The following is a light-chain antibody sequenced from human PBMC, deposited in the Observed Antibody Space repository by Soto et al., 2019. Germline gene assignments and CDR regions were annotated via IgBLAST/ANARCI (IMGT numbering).Light chain of an antibody. V-gene: IGKV1-5*03. CDR3: QHYNSYPWT. J-gene: IGKJ1*01. Sequence: DIQMTQSPSILSASLGDRVAITCRASQSISSWLAWYQQKPGKAPNLLIHKASHLESGVPSRFSGSGSGTEFTLTISSLQPGDFATYYCQHYNSYPWTFGQGTKVDIK. CDR2: KAS. CDR1: QSISSW.